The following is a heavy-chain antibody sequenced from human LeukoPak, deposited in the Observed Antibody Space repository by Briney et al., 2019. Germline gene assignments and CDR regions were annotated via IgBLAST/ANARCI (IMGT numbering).Heavy chain of an antibody. CDR3: ARVALDLDYVGWFDP. D-gene: IGHD4-17*01. Sequence: SETLSLTCTVSGGSISSYYWSWIRQPAGKGLEWIGRIYTSGSTNYNPSLKSRVTMSVDTSKNQFSLKLSSVTAADTAVYYCARVALDLDYVGWFDPWGQGTLVTVSS. CDR1: GGSISSYY. CDR2: IYTSGST. V-gene: IGHV4-4*07. J-gene: IGHJ5*02.